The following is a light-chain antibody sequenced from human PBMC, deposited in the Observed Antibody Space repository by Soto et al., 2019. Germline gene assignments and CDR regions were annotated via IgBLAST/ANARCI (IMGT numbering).Light chain of an antibody. CDR3: QQSNNWPYT. CDR2: GAS. V-gene: IGKV3-15*01. CDR1: QSVSHN. Sequence: EILMTQSPATLSVSPGERATLSCRASQSVSHNLAWYQQKPGQAPRLLFYGASIMAIGIPARFSGSGSGTEFTLTISSLQSEDFAIYYCQQSNNWPYTFGQGTKLEIK. J-gene: IGKJ2*01.